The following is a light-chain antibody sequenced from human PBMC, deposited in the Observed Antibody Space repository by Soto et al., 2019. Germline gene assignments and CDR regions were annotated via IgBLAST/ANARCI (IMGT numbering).Light chain of an antibody. J-gene: IGLJ3*02. CDR2: DTS. V-gene: IGLV7-46*01. Sequence: QAVVTQEPSLTVSPGGTVTLTCGSSTGAVTSSHYPYWFQQKPGQAPRALIYDTSNKHSWTPARFSGSLLGGKPALILSGAQPEDEADYYCSLSYSDVRVFGGGTKDTVL. CDR3: SLSYSDVRV. CDR1: TGAVTSSHY.